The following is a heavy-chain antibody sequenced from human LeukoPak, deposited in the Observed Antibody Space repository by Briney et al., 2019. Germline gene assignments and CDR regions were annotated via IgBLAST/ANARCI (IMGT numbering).Heavy chain of an antibody. CDR2: ISSSSSTI. D-gene: IGHD3-22*01. V-gene: IGHV3-48*01. CDR1: GFTFSSYS. J-gene: IGHJ4*02. Sequence: SGGSLRLSCAASGFTFSSYSMSWVRQAPGKGLEWVSYISSSSSTIYYADSVKGRFTISRDNSKNTLYLQMNSLRAEDTAVYYCARETYYDSSGYPQDYWGQGTLVTVSS. CDR3: ARETYYDSSGYPQDY.